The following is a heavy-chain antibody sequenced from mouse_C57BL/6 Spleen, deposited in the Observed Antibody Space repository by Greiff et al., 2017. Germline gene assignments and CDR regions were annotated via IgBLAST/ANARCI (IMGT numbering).Heavy chain of an antibody. V-gene: IGHV1-61*01. Sequence: VQLQQSGAELVRPGSSVKLSCKASGYTFTSYWMDWVKQRPGQGLEWIGNIYPSDSETHYNQKFKDKATLTVDKSSSTAYMQLSSLTSEDSAVYYCARMYDYYFDYWGQGTTLTVSS. CDR3: ARMYDYYFDY. J-gene: IGHJ2*01. D-gene: IGHD2-10*02. CDR1: GYTFTSYW. CDR2: IYPSDSET.